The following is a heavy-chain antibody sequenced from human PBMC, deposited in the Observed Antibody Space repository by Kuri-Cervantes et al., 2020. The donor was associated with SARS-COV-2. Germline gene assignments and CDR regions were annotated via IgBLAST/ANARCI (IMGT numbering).Heavy chain of an antibody. Sequence: GGSLRLSCAASGYTFIYSRMSWIRQAPGKGLERVSYISSDSSHTNNAESVKGRFTISRDNAKNSLYLQMNSLRAEDTAVYYCARLVFVDAFDIWGQGTMVTVSS. CDR1: GYTFIYSR. CDR3: ARLVFVDAFDI. V-gene: IGHV3-11*06. D-gene: IGHD2-2*01. CDR2: ISSDSSHT. J-gene: IGHJ3*02.